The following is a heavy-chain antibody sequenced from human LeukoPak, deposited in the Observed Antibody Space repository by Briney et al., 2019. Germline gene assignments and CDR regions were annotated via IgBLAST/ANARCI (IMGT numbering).Heavy chain of an antibody. J-gene: IGHJ4*02. CDR2: ISYDGSNK. CDR1: GFTFSSYA. Sequence: GGSLRLSCAASGFTFSSYAMHWVRQAPGKGLEWVAVISYDGSNKYYADSVKGRFTISRDNSKNTLYLQMNSLRAEDTAVYYCARGPPLYCGGDCYSGTFDYWGQGTLVTVSS. D-gene: IGHD2-21*02. V-gene: IGHV3-30*04. CDR3: ARGPPLYCGGDCYSGTFDY.